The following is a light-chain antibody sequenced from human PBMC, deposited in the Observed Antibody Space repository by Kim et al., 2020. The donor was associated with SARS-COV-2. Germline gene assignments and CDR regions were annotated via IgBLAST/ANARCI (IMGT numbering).Light chain of an antibody. CDR1: SSDVGGYNY. CDR2: DVS. V-gene: IGLV2-14*03. CDR3: SSYTSSSTWV. J-gene: IGLJ3*02. Sequence: GQPITISCTGTSSDVGGYNYVSWYQQHPGKAPKLMIYDVSNRPSGVSNRFSGSKSGNTASLTISGLQAEDEADYYCSSYTSSSTWVFGGGTQLTVL.